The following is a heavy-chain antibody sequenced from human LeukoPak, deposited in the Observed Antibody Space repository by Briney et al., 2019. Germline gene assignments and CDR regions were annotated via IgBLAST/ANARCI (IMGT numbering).Heavy chain of an antibody. CDR1: GFTFSSFV. J-gene: IGHJ4*02. CDR2: ISYDGSSK. Sequence: GRSLRLSCAASGFTFSSFVMHWVRQAPGKGLEWVALISYDGSSKYYADSVKGRFTISRDNSKNTLYLQMNSLRAEDTAVYYCARDITTMTSHWGQGTLVTVSS. D-gene: IGHD4-17*01. V-gene: IGHV3-30*04. CDR3: ARDITTMTSH.